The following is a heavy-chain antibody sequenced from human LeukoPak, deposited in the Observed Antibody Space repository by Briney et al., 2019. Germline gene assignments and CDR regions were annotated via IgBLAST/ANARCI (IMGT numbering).Heavy chain of an antibody. D-gene: IGHD6-6*01. CDR1: GGSISSSSYY. Sequence: PSETLSLTCTVSGGSISSSSYYWGWIRQPPGKGLEWIGEINHSGSTNYNPSLKSRVTISVDTSKNQFFLKLSSVTAADTAVYYCARRRSSSSAPYFDYWGQGTLVTVSS. CDR2: INHSGST. J-gene: IGHJ4*02. CDR3: ARRRSSSSAPYFDY. V-gene: IGHV4-39*07.